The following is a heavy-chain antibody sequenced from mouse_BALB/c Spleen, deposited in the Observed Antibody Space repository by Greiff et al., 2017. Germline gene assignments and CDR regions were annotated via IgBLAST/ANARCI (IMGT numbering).Heavy chain of an antibody. Sequence: LQQPGSELVRPGASVKLSCKASGYTFTSYWMHWVKQRPGQGLEWIGNIYPGSGSTNYDEKFKSKATLTVDTSSSTAYMQLSSLTSEDSAVYYCTRWIHYSYAMDYWGQGTSVTVSS. J-gene: IGHJ4*01. V-gene: IGHV1S22*01. CDR2: IYPGSGST. CDR3: TRWIHYSYAMDY. D-gene: IGHD2-12*01. CDR1: GYTFTSYW.